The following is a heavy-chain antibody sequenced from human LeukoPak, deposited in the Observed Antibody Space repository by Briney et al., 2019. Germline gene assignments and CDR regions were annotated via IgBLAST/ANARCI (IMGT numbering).Heavy chain of an antibody. CDR3: ARLGPYGSGSYYNPNWFDP. D-gene: IGHD3-10*01. CDR1: GYSISSGYY. V-gene: IGHV4-38-2*02. CDR2: IYHSGST. Sequence: PSETLSLTCTVSGYSISSGYYWGWIRQPPGKGLEWIGSIYHSGSTYYNPSLKSRVTISVDTSKNQFSLKLSSVTAADTAVYYCARLGPYGSGSYYNPNWFDPWGQGTLVTVSS. J-gene: IGHJ5*02.